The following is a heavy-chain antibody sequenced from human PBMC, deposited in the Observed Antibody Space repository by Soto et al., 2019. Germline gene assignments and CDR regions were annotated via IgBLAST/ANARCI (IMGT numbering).Heavy chain of an antibody. CDR1: GGTFSSYA. V-gene: IGHV1-69*12. CDR2: IIPILGTA. D-gene: IGHD3-16*01. Sequence: QVQLVQSGAEVEKPGSSVKVSCKASGGTFSSYAISWVRQAPGQGLEWMGGIIPILGTADYAQKFQGRVTIIADESTSTAYMQLSSLRSEDTAVYYCAAHFHGGPYYSYYGMDVWGQGTTVTVSS. J-gene: IGHJ6*02. CDR3: AAHFHGGPYYSYYGMDV.